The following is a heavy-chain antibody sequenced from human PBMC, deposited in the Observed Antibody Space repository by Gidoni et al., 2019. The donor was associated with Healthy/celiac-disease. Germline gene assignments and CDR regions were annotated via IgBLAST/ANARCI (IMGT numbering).Heavy chain of an antibody. CDR1: GGAISSSSYY. CDR2: IYYSGST. CDR3: AQRKGFAFDI. D-gene: IGHD6-25*01. J-gene: IGHJ3*02. V-gene: IGHV4-39*01. Sequence: QLQLQESGPGLVKPSETLSRTCTVPGGAISSSSYYWGWIRQPPGKGLEWIGSIYYSGSTYYNPSLKSRVTIAVDTSKNQFSLKLSSVTAADTAVYYCAQRKGFAFDIWGQGTMVTVSS.